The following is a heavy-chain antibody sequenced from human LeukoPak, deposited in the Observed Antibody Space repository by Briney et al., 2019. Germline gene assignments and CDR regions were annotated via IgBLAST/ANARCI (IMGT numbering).Heavy chain of an antibody. CDR1: GYTFTSYG. Sequence: ASVKVSCKASGYTFTSYGISWVRQAPGQGLEWMGWISAYNGNTNYAQKLQGRVTMTTDTSTSTAYMELRSLRSDDTAVYYCARVRYCSSTSCPLFDIWGQGTMVTVSS. CDR3: ARVRYCSSTSCPLFDI. CDR2: ISAYNGNT. J-gene: IGHJ3*02. D-gene: IGHD2-2*01. V-gene: IGHV1-18*01.